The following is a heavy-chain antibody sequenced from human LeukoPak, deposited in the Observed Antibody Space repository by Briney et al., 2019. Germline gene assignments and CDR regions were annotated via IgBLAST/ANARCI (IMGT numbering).Heavy chain of an antibody. Sequence: GASVTVSCKASGYTFTSYGIRWVRQAPAQGLAWMGWISAYNGNTHYAQKLQGRVTMTTDTSTSTAYMELRSLRSDDTAVYYCARGAAAYDYWGQGTLVTVAS. CDR2: ISAYNGNT. V-gene: IGHV1-18*04. CDR3: ARGAAAYDY. J-gene: IGHJ4*02. CDR1: GYTFTSYG. D-gene: IGHD6-13*01.